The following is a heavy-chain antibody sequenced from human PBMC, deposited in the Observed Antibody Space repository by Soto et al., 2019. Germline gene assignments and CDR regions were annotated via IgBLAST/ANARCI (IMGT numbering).Heavy chain of an antibody. J-gene: IGHJ4*02. V-gene: IGHV4-4*02. D-gene: IGHD2-21*01. CDR3: ARHVAVPRTRGFDY. CDR2: IYHSGTT. CDR1: GGSISDNW. Sequence: QVQLQESGPGLVKPSGTLFLTCAVPGGSISDNWWSWVRQPPGKGLEWIGEIYHSGTTYYTPSLRSRVVILVDKSASQISLTLSSVTAADTAVYYCARHVAVPRTRGFDYWGPGTLVAVSS.